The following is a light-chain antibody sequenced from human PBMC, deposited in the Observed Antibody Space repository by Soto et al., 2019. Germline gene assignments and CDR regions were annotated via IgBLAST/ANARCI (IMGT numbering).Light chain of an antibody. J-gene: IGLJ2*01. V-gene: IGLV2-14*01. Sequence: QSALTQPASVSGSPGQSITISCTGTSSDVGGYNYVSWYQLHPGKAPKLMIHDVSNRPSGVSSRFSGSKSGNTAPLTISGLQAEDEADYYCSSYTSSSTVVFGGGTKLTV. CDR3: SSYTSSSTVV. CDR2: DVS. CDR1: SSDVGGYNY.